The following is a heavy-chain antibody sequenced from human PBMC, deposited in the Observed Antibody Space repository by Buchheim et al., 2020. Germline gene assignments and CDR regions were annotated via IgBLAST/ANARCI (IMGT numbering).Heavy chain of an antibody. D-gene: IGHD5-18*01. CDR3: ARDMVRGYSYGSSLNWFDP. CDR1: GFTFSSYW. Sequence: EVQLVESGGGLVQPGGSLRLSCAASGFTFSSYWMSWVRQAPGKGLEWVANIKQDGSEKYYVDSVKGRFTISRDNAKNSLYLQMNSLRAEDTAVYYCARDMVRGYSYGSSLNWFDPWGQGTL. J-gene: IGHJ5*02. V-gene: IGHV3-7*01. CDR2: IKQDGSEK.